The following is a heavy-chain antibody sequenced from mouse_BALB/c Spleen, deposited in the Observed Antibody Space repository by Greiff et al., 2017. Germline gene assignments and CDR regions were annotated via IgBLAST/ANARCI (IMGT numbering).Heavy chain of an antibody. V-gene: IGHV5-6-5*01. Sequence: TLVESGGGLVKPGGSLKLSCAASGFTFSSYAMSWVRQTPEKRLEWVASISSGGSTYYPDSVKGRFTIYRDNARNILYLQTSSLRSEDTAMYYCARSRGYYGSSHYYFDYWGQGTTLTVAS. D-gene: IGHD1-1*01. CDR2: ISSGGST. CDR3: ARSRGYYGSSHYYFDY. J-gene: IGHJ2*01. CDR1: GFTFSSYA.